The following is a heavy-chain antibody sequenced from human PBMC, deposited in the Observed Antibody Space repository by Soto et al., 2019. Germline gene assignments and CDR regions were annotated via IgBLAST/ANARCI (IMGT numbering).Heavy chain of an antibody. CDR1: GGTFSSYT. D-gene: IGHD2-15*01. CDR3: LCSGGSCYGY. Sequence: QVQLVQSGAEVKKPGSSVKVSCKASGGTFSSYTISWVRQAPGQGLEWMGRIIPILGIANYAQKFQGRVTITADKSTSTAYMERSSLRSEDTAVYYCLCSGGSCYGYWGQGTLVTVSS. V-gene: IGHV1-69*02. J-gene: IGHJ4*02. CDR2: IIPILGIA.